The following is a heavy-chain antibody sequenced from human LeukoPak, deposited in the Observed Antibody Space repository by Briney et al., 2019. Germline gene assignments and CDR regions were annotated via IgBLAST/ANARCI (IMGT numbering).Heavy chain of an antibody. CDR2: IKQDGSEK. V-gene: IGHV3-7*03. CDR1: GFTFSSYW. CDR3: AKRGYYYDSSGYYPFDY. D-gene: IGHD3-22*01. J-gene: IGHJ4*02. Sequence: PGGSLRLSCAASGFTFSSYWMSWVRQAPGKGLEWVANIKQDGSEKYYVDSVKGLFTISRDNAKNSLYLQMNSLRAEDTAVYYCAKRGYYYDSSGYYPFDYWGQGTLVTVSS.